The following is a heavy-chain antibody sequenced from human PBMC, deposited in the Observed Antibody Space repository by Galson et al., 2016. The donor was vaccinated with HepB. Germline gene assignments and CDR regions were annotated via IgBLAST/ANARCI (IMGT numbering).Heavy chain of an antibody. CDR3: VRDHSVVPTTAYNWFDP. Sequence: SLRLSCAASGFAFSSHWMHWVRQDLGKGLVWVSRINSDGTISNYADSVKGRFTISRDNAKNTLYLQMSSLIAEDTAVYFCVRDHSVVPTTAYNWFDPWGRGTLVTVSS. D-gene: IGHD4-23*01. CDR2: INSDGTIS. CDR1: GFAFSSHW. V-gene: IGHV3-74*01. J-gene: IGHJ5*02.